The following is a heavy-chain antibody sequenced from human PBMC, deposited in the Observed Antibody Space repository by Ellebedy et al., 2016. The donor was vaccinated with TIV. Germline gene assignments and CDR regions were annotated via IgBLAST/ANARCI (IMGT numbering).Heavy chain of an antibody. Sequence: AASVKVSCKASGYTLNTYGISWVRQAPGQGLEWMGWTSAYNGNTIYAQKLQGRVIMTTDKSSNSAHMELRSLRSDDTAVYYCARWGLAAAGLDYWGQGTLVIVSS. CDR1: GYTLNTYG. D-gene: IGHD6-25*01. CDR2: TSAYNGNT. V-gene: IGHV1-18*04. J-gene: IGHJ4*02. CDR3: ARWGLAAAGLDY.